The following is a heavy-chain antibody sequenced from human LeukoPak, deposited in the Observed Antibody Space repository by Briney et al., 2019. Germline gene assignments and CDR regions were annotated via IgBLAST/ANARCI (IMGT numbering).Heavy chain of an antibody. CDR2: IIPIIETA. Sequence: SVKVSCKASGGSFSNYAITWVRQAPGQGLEWMGGIIPIIETANYAQKFQGRVTITADKFTTTAYMKLSSLRSEDTAVYYCARGSIVYDYGALDYWGQGTLVTVSS. CDR3: ARGSIVYDYGALDY. J-gene: IGHJ4*02. CDR1: GGSFSNYA. V-gene: IGHV1-69*06. D-gene: IGHD4-17*01.